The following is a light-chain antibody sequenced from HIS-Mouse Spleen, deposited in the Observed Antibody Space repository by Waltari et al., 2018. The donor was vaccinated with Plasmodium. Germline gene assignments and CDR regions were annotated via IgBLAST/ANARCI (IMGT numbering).Light chain of an antibody. Sequence: QSVLTQPPSVSAAPGQKVTISCSGGSSNIGNNYVSWYQQLPGTAPKLLIYENKKRPSGIPDRFSGAKSGTSATLGITGLQTGDEADYYCGTWDSSLSAGVVFGGGTKLTVL. CDR2: ENK. CDR3: GTWDSSLSAGVV. J-gene: IGLJ2*01. CDR1: SSNIGNNY. V-gene: IGLV1-51*01.